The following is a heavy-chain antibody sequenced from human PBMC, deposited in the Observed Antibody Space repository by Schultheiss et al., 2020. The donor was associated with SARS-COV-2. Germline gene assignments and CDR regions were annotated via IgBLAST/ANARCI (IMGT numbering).Heavy chain of an antibody. CDR3: ARAVIVGAIYGMDV. J-gene: IGHJ6*02. Sequence: SGPTLVKPTQTLTLTCTFSGFSLSTSGVGVGWIRQPPGKALEWLALIYWNDDKRYSPSLKTRLTISKDTSKNQVVLTMTNMDPVDTATYYCARAVIVGAIYGMDVWGQGTTVTVSS. CDR1: GFSLSTSGVG. D-gene: IGHD1-26*01. V-gene: IGHV2-5*01. CDR2: IYWNDDK.